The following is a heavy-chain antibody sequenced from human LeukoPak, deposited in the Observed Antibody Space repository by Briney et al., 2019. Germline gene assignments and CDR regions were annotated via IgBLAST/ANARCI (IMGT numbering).Heavy chain of an antibody. CDR3: AKGTHQTTKPYGDYPEPFDY. CDR2: ISWNSGSI. V-gene: IGHV3-9*01. CDR1: GFTFDDYA. D-gene: IGHD4-17*01. Sequence: PGGSLRLSCAASGFTFDDYAMHWVRQAPGKGLEWVSGISWNSGSIGYADSVKGRFTISRDNAKNSLYLQMNSLRAEDTALYYCAKGTHQTTKPYGDYPEPFDYWGQGTLVTVSS. J-gene: IGHJ4*02.